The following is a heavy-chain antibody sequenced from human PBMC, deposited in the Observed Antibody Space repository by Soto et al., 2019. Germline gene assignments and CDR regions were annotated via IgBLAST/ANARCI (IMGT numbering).Heavy chain of an antibody. V-gene: IGHV4-61*01. D-gene: IGHD6-6*01. Sequence: PSETLSLTCTVSGGSVSSGSYYWSWIRQPPGKGLEWIGYIYYSGSTNYNPSLKSRVTISVDTSKNQFSLKLSSVTAADTAVYYCARGGSSSSRYYYYYGMDVWGQGTTVTVSS. CDR2: IYYSGST. CDR1: GGSVSSGSYY. CDR3: ARGGSSSSRYYYYYGMDV. J-gene: IGHJ6*02.